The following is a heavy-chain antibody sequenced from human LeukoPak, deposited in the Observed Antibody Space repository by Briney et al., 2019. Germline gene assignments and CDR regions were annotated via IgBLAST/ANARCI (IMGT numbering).Heavy chain of an antibody. Sequence: PSETLSLTCTVSGGSISSSSYYWGWIRQPPGKGLEWIGSIYYSGSAYYNPSLKSRVTISVDRSKNQFSLRLSSVTAADTAVYYCARVRGGYDSRYFDYWGQGTLVTVSS. CDR3: ARVRGGYDSRYFDY. CDR2: IYYSGSA. V-gene: IGHV4-39*07. CDR1: GGSISSSSYY. D-gene: IGHD5-12*01. J-gene: IGHJ4*02.